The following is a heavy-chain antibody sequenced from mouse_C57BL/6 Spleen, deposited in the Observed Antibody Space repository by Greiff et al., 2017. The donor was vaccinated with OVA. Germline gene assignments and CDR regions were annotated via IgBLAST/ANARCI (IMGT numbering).Heavy chain of an antibody. CDR1: GFTFSSYT. D-gene: IGHD2-4*01. CDR2: ISGGGGNT. J-gene: IGHJ3*01. V-gene: IGHV5-9*01. CDR3: ARQVYDYLAWFAY. Sequence: EVKLMESGGGLVKPGGSLKLSCAASGFTFSSYTMSWVRQTPEKRLEWVATISGGGGNTYYPDSVKGRFTISRDNAKNTLYLQMSSLRSEDTALYYCARQVYDYLAWFAYWGQGTLVTVSA.